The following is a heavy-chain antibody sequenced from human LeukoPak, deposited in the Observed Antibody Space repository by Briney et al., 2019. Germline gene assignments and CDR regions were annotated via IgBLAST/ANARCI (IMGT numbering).Heavy chain of an antibody. CDR2: INPNSGGT. Sequence: GASVKVSCKASGYTFTGYYMHWVRQAPGQGLEWMGWINPNSGGTNYAQKFQGRVTMTRDTSISTAYMELSGLRSDDTAVYYCASEYYDILTGPGGMDVWGQGTTVTVSS. J-gene: IGHJ6*02. CDR1: GYTFTGYY. D-gene: IGHD3-9*01. V-gene: IGHV1-2*02. CDR3: ASEYYDILTGPGGMDV.